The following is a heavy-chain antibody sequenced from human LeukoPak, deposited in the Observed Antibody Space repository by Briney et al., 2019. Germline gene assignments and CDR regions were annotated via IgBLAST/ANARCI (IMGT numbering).Heavy chain of an antibody. V-gene: IGHV3-23*01. J-gene: IGHJ5*01. D-gene: IGHD2-15*01. CDR3: ARKWWENWFDS. CDR1: GFTFKNFV. Sequence: GGSLRLSCAASGFTFKNFVMTWVRQAPGQGLDWVSAISGNTGATYYADSVKGRFTISRDNSKNTLYLQMNSLRAEDTAVYYCARKWWENWFDSWGQGALVAVSS. CDR2: ISGNTGAT.